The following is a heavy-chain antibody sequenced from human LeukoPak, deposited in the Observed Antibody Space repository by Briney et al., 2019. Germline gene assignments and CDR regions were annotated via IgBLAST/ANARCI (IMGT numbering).Heavy chain of an antibody. CDR3: ARDVRFLEWSYFPYYYYGMDV. D-gene: IGHD3-3*01. CDR1: GGSFSGYY. CDR2: INHSGST. V-gene: IGHV4-34*01. J-gene: IGHJ6*02. Sequence: SETLSLTCAVYGGSFSGYYWSWIRQPPGKGLEWMGEINHSGSTNYNPSLKSRVTISVDTSKNQFSLKLSSVTAADTAVYYCARDVRFLEWSYFPYYYYGMDVWGQGTTVTVSS.